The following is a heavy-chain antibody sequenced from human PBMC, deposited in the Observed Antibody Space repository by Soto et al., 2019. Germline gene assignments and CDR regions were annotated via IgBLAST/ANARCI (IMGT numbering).Heavy chain of an antibody. D-gene: IGHD1-20*01. CDR2: ISDSGDNT. V-gene: IGHV3-23*01. CDR1: GFDFSIVA. J-gene: IGHJ4*02. CDR3: VKVVPYKRGKGYFES. Sequence: EVHLLDSGGGLVRPGESLRLSCAASGFDFSIVAMGWVRQAPGKGLEWISTISDSGDNTYYAGSVKGRFTLSRDNSNNSLYLQMTTLSAEDTAVYYCVKVVPYKRGKGYFESWGQGTLVTVSS.